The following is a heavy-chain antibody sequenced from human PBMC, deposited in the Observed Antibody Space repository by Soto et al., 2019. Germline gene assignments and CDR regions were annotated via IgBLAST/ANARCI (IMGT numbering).Heavy chain of an antibody. J-gene: IGHJ6*02. Sequence: WTWIRQHPGKGLEWIGYIHNTGSTHYNPSLQSRVNISGDTAKNQVSLKLSSVTAADTAVYYCARGSMTPFGGNIVNYYYYGMDVWGQGTTVTVSS. V-gene: IGHV4-31*02. D-gene: IGHD3-16*02. CDR3: ARGSMTPFGGNIVNYYYYGMDV. CDR2: IHNTGST.